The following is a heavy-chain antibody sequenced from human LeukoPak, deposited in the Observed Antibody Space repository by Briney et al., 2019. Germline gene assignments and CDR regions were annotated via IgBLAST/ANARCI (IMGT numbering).Heavy chain of an antibody. V-gene: IGHV3-23*01. Sequence: GGSLRLSCAASGFTFSSYAMSWVRQAPGKGLEWVSAISGSGGSTYYADSVKGRFTISRDNSKNTLYLQMNSLRAEDTAVYYCAKGMEQQLVLPLWFDPWGQGTLVTVSS. J-gene: IGHJ5*02. D-gene: IGHD6-13*01. CDR1: GFTFSSYA. CDR2: ISGSGGST. CDR3: AKGMEQQLVLPLWFDP.